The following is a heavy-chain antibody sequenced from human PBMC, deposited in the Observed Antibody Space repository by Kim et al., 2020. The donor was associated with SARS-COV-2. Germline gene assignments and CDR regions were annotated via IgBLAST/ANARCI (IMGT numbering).Heavy chain of an antibody. Sequence: GGSLRLSCAASGFTFSSYGMHWVRQAPGKGLEWVAVIWYDGSNKYYADSVKGRFTISRDNSKNTLYLQMNSLRAEDTAVYYCAKDSDYRSIDYWGQGTLVTVSS. V-gene: IGHV3-33*06. CDR1: GFTFSSYG. CDR2: IWYDGSNK. D-gene: IGHD4-17*01. J-gene: IGHJ4*02. CDR3: AKDSDYRSIDY.